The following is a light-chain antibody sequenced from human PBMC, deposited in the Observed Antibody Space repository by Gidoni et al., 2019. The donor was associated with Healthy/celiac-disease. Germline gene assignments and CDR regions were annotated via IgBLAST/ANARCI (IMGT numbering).Light chain of an antibody. Sequence: EIVSTQSPGTLSLSPGERATLSCRASQSVSRSYLAWYQQKPGQAPRLLIYGASSRATGIQDRFSGSGSGTDFTLTISRLEPEDFAVYYCQQYGSSPMYTFGQGTKLEIK. CDR3: QQYGSSPMYT. J-gene: IGKJ2*01. CDR2: GAS. V-gene: IGKV3-20*01. CDR1: QSVSRSY.